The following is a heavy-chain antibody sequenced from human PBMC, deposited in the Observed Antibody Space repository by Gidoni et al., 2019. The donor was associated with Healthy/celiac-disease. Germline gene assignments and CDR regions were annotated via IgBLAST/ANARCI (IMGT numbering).Heavy chain of an antibody. V-gene: IGHV3-23*01. CDR2: ISGSGGST. CDR1: GFTFGRHA. D-gene: IGHD3-9*01. Sequence: EVPLLESGGGLVQPGGSLILSCAASGFTFGRHAMSWVRQAPGKVLEWVSAISGSGGSTYYADSVKGRFNISRDNSKNTLYLQMNSLRAEDTAVYYCAKDLPLSYDILTGTPLNDYWGQGTLVTVSS. J-gene: IGHJ4*02. CDR3: AKDLPLSYDILTGTPLNDY.